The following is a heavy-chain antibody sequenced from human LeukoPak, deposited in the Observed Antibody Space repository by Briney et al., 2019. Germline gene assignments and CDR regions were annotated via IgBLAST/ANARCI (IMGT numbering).Heavy chain of an antibody. CDR1: GGSFSGYY. J-gene: IGHJ4*02. CDR2: INHSGST. V-gene: IGHV4-34*01. D-gene: IGHD4-23*01. CDR3: ARGGPVVTPKGFDY. Sequence: SETLSLTCAVYGGSFSGYYWSWIRQPPGKGLEWIGEINHSGSTNYNPSLKSRVTISVDTSKNQFSLKLSSVTAADTAVYYCARGGPVVTPKGFDYWGQGTLVTVSS.